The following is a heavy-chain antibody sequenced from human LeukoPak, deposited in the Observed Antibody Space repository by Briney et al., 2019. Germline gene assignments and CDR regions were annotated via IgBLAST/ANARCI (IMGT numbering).Heavy chain of an antibody. CDR1: GGSISSYY. D-gene: IGHD2-15*01. V-gene: IGHV4-39*07. CDR3: ARDISRGSDAFDI. Sequence: SETLSLTCTVSGGSISSYYWGWIHQPPGKGLEWIGSIYYSGSTYYNPSLKSRVTISVDTSKNQFSLKLSSVTAADTAVYYCARDISRGSDAFDIWGQGTMVTVSS. J-gene: IGHJ3*02. CDR2: IYYSGST.